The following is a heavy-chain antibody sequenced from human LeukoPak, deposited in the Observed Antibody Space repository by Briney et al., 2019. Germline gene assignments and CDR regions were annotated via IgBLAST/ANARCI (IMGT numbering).Heavy chain of an antibody. CDR3: AKGGGSWYFDY. J-gene: IGHJ4*02. CDR1: GFTFSSYA. V-gene: IGHV3-23*01. CDR2: ISGSGNRT. D-gene: IGHD3-10*01. Sequence: GGSLRLSCAAFGFTFSSYAMNWVRQAPGKGLEWVSSISGSGNRTYYADSVKGRFTISRDKSKNTLYLQMNSLGAEDTAVYYCAKGGGSWYFDYWGQGNLVTVSS.